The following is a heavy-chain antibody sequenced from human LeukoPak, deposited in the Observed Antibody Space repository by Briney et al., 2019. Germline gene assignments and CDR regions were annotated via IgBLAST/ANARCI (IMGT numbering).Heavy chain of an antibody. CDR2: IGDSGGST. CDR1: GFTFNDYG. V-gene: IGHV3-23*01. J-gene: IGHJ4*02. Sequence: GGSLRLSCAASGFTFNDYGMNWVRQAPGRGLEWVSGIGDSGGSTYYADSVKGRFTISRDNSKNTLYLQMNSPRAEDTAVYYCASRPTYYYGYFDYWGQGTLVTVSS. CDR3: ASRPTYYYGYFDY. D-gene: IGHD3-10*01.